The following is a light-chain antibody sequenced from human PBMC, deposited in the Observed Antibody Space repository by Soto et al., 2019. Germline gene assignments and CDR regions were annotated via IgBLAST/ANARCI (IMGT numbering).Light chain of an antibody. CDR1: SSDVGGYNY. V-gene: IGLV2-8*01. Sequence: QSVLTHPPSASGSPGQSVTISCTGTSSDVGGYNYVSWYQQHPGKAPKLMIYEVSKRPSGVPDRFSGSKSGNTASLTVSGLQAEDDADYYCSSYAGSNNLVFGTGTRVTVL. CDR2: EVS. CDR3: SSYAGSNNLV. J-gene: IGLJ1*01.